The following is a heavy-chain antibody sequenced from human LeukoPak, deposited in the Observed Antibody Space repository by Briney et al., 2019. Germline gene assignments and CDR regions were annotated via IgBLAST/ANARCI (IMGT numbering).Heavy chain of an antibody. CDR2: IYYSGST. J-gene: IGHJ6*03. CDR1: GGSISSYY. V-gene: IGHV4-59*01. Sequence: SETLSLTCTVSGGSISSYYWSWFRQPPGKGLEWIGYIYYSGSTNYNPSLKSRVTISVDTSKNQFSLKLSSVPAADTAVYYCATDSGPDYYAYYMDVWGKGTTVTVSS. CDR3: ATDSGPDYYAYYMDV. D-gene: IGHD3-10*01.